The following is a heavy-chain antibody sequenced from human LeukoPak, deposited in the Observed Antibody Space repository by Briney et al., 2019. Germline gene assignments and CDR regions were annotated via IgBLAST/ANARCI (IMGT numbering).Heavy chain of an antibody. CDR1: GSSISAYH. J-gene: IGHJ4*02. CDR3: ARDYSYPDY. Sequence: SETLSLTCSVSGSSISAYHWSWIRQPAGKGLEWIGRIYSSGRTNYIPSLKSRLTMSIDTSKNQFSLKLNSVTAADTAVYYCARDYSYPDYWGQGTLVTVSS. V-gene: IGHV4-4*07. CDR2: IYSSGRT. D-gene: IGHD5-18*01.